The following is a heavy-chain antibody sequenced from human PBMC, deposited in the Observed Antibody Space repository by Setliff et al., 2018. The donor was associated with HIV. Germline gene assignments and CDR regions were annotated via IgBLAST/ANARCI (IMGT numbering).Heavy chain of an antibody. V-gene: IGHV4-39*07. CDR3: VRRVSHGSQPSYFDY. CDR1: GGFIKNSNYY. CDR2: IHYSGFT. J-gene: IGHJ4*02. D-gene: IGHD3-10*01. Sequence: PSETLSLTCTVYGGFIKNSNYYWGWIRQPPGKGLEWIGNIHYSGFTIYNPSLKSRVTLSLDTSKNQFSLKLSSVTAADTAVYFCVRRVSHGSQPSYFDYWGQGTLVTVSS.